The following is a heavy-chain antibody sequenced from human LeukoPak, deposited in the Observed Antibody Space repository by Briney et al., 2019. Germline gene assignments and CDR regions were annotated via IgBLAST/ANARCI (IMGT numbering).Heavy chain of an antibody. CDR3: AKDEMAKMAGAFDI. J-gene: IGHJ3*02. Sequence: GESLKISCAASGFTFRSYGMHWVRQAPGKGTEGEAVISYDGSNTYYADSVKGRFTISRDNSKNTLYLQMNSLRAEDTAMYHCAKDEMAKMAGAFDICGQATMVTVS. CDR1: GFTFRSYG. D-gene: IGHD5-24*01. V-gene: IGHV3-30*18. CDR2: ISYDGSNT.